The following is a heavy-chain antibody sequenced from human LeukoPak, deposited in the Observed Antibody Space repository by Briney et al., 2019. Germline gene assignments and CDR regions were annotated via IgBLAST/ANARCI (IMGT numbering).Heavy chain of an antibody. J-gene: IGHJ5*02. D-gene: IGHD3-3*01. Sequence: ASQTLSLTCTVSGGSISSGDYYWSWIRQPPGKGLEWIGYIYYSGSTYYNPSLKSRVTISVDTSKNQFSLKLSSVTAADTAVYYCARGYYDFWSGYSNWFDPWGQGTLVTASS. CDR1: GGSISSGDYY. V-gene: IGHV4-30-4*08. CDR2: IYYSGST. CDR3: ARGYYDFWSGYSNWFDP.